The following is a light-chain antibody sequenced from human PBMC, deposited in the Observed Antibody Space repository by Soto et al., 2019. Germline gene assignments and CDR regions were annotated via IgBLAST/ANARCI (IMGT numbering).Light chain of an antibody. CDR2: GAS. V-gene: IGKV3-15*01. J-gene: IGKJ4*01. CDR1: QSVSSN. Sequence: EIVMPQSPATLSVSPGERVTLSCRASQSVSSNLVWYQQTPGQAPRLLIYGASTRATGIPVRFSGSGSGTEFTLTISSLQSEDFAVYYCQQYDSWVTFGGGTKVEIK. CDR3: QQYDSWVT.